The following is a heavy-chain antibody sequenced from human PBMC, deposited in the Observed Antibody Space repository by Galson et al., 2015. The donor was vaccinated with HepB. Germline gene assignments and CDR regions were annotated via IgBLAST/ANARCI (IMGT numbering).Heavy chain of an antibody. CDR3: TRIALSGSYWYFDY. Sequence: SLRLSCAASGFTFSSYTMNWVRQAPGKGLEWISYISTTSDNKFSADSVKGRFIISRDNAKNLLYLQMNSLRDEDTAVYYCTRIALSGSYWYFDYWGQGSLVTVSS. V-gene: IGHV3-48*02. J-gene: IGHJ4*02. CDR1: GFTFSSYT. D-gene: IGHD1-26*01. CDR2: ISTTSDNK.